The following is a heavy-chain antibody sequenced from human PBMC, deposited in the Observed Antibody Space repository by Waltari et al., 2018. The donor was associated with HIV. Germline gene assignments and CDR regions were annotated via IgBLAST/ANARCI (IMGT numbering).Heavy chain of an antibody. J-gene: IGHJ5*02. CDR1: QFFVSNSY. V-gene: IGHV3-53*02. CDR2: IYPGGDI. CDR3: ARGIRYLDP. Sequence: EMEVVETGGTVIQPGGSLGPPCVASQFFVSNSYMTWVRQRPGKELEWVAVIYPGGDIYYRDSVKGRFTLSRDRVNNSVSLQIDNLMLDDTAFYFCARGIRYLDPWGQGTLVTVST. D-gene: IGHD3-9*01.